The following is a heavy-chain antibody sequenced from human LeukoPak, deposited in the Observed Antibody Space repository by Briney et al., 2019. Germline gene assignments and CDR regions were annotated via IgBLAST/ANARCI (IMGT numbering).Heavy chain of an antibody. CDR1: EFTFSSYA. CDR3: AKEPSRAAAGGGRAFDI. D-gene: IGHD6-13*01. CDR2: ISGSGSST. Sequence: PGGSLRLSCTASEFTFSSYAMSWVRQAPGKGLEWVSGISGSGSSTYHADSVKGRFIISRDNSKNTLYLQMNSLRADDTAVYYCAKEPSRAAAGGGRAFDIWGQGTMVIVSS. J-gene: IGHJ3*02. V-gene: IGHV3-23*01.